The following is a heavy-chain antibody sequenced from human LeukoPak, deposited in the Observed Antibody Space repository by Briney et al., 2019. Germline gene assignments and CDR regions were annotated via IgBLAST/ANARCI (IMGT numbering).Heavy chain of an antibody. CDR1: GGNTSSRGYY. J-gene: IGHJ4*02. CDR3: ARRDSGSQHFDF. Sequence: SEILSLTCTVSGGNTSSRGYYWGWIRQPPGKGPEWFGSIYYSGSTYYNPSLKSRVTISVDTSRNQFSLKLSSVTAADTAVYYCARRDSGSQHFDFWGQGTLVTVSS. CDR2: IYYSGST. V-gene: IGHV4-39*07. D-gene: IGHD1-26*01.